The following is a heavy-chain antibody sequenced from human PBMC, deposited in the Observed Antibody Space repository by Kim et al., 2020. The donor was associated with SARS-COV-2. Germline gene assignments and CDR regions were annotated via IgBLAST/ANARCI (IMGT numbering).Heavy chain of an antibody. Sequence: GGSLRLSCAASGFTFSSYSMNWVRQAPGKGLEWVSSISSSSSYIYYADSVKGRFTISRDNAKNSLYLQMNSLRAEDTAVYYCARDLPYYYDSSGYHETIYYYYYYGMDVWGQGTTVTVSS. V-gene: IGHV3-21*01. CDR3: ARDLPYYYDSSGYHETIYYYYYYGMDV. CDR1: GFTFSSYS. D-gene: IGHD3-22*01. J-gene: IGHJ6*02. CDR2: ISSSSSYI.